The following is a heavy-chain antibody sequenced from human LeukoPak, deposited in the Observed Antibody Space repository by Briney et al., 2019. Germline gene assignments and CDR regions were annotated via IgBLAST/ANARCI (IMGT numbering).Heavy chain of an antibody. CDR1: GFTFSSYC. Sequence: PGGSLRLSCAASGFTFSSYCMSWVRQAPGKGLEWVANIKQDGSEKYYVDSVKGRFTISRDNAKNSLYLQMNSLRAEDTAVYYCAREYGGNGYFDYWGQGTLVTVSS. CDR3: AREYGGNGYFDY. CDR2: IKQDGSEK. J-gene: IGHJ4*02. V-gene: IGHV3-7*01. D-gene: IGHD4-23*01.